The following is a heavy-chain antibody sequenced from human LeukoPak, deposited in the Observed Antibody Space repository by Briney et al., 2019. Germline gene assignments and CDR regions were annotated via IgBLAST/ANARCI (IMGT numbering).Heavy chain of an antibody. D-gene: IGHD2-15*01. CDR2: ISYDGSNK. Sequence: GRSLRLSCAASGFTFSGYGMHWVRQAPGKGLEWVAVISYDGSNKYYADSVKGRFTISRDNSKNTLYLQMNSLRAEDTAVYYCARDSDSGFAVAATYWGQGTLVTVSS. V-gene: IGHV3-30*03. CDR1: GFTFSGYG. CDR3: ARDSDSGFAVAATY. J-gene: IGHJ4*02.